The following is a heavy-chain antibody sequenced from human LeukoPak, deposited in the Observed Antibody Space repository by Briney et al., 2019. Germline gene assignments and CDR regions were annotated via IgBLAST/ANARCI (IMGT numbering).Heavy chain of an antibody. D-gene: IGHD2-2*01. Sequence: GGSLRLSCAASGFTFSSYAMHWVRQAPGKGLEWVAVISYDGSNKYYADSVKGRFTISRDNAKNSLYLQMNSLRAEDTAVYYCARKEPAEEYDYWGQGTLVTVSS. V-gene: IGHV3-30-3*01. CDR1: GFTFSSYA. CDR2: ISYDGSNK. CDR3: ARKEPAEEYDY. J-gene: IGHJ4*02.